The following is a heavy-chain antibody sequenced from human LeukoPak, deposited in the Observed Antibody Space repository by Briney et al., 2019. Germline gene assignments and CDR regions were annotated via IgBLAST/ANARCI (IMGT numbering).Heavy chain of an antibody. V-gene: IGHV3-48*04. J-gene: IGHJ4*02. Sequence: GGSLRLSCAAYGFTFSSYSMNRVRQAPGKGLECVSYISSSSSTKYYADSVKGRFTISRDNAKNSLYLQMNSLRAEDTAVYYCARVSEGYNSGWYDYWGQGTLVTVSS. CDR3: ARVSEGYNSGWYDY. CDR1: GFTFSSYS. CDR2: ISSSSSTK. D-gene: IGHD6-19*01.